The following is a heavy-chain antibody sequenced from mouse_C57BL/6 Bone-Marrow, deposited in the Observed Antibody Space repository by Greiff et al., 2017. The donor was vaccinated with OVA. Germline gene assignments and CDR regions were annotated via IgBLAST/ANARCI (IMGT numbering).Heavy chain of an antibody. CDR1: GYTFTSYW. J-gene: IGHJ3*01. V-gene: IGHV1-64*01. CDR2: IHPNSGST. CDR3: ARSGYGPWFAY. D-gene: IGHD2-10*02. Sequence: VQLQQPGAELVKPGASVKLSCKASGYTFTSYWMHWVKQRPGQGLEWIGMIHPNSGSTNYNEKFKSKATLTVDKSSSTAYMQLSSLTSEDSAVYYCARSGYGPWFAYWGQGTLVTVSA.